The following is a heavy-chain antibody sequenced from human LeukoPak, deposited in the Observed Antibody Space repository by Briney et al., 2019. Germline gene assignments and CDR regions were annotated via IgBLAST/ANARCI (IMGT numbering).Heavy chain of an antibody. CDR3: ARDKGPDAARPFDY. Sequence: ASVKVSCKASGGTFSSYSISWVRQAPGQGLEWMGGIIPIFGTANYAQKFQGRVTITADESTSTAYMELSSLRSEDTAVYYCARDKGPDAARPFDYWGQGTLVTVSS. CDR1: GGTFSSYS. J-gene: IGHJ4*02. CDR2: IIPIFGTA. V-gene: IGHV1-69*13. D-gene: IGHD6-25*01.